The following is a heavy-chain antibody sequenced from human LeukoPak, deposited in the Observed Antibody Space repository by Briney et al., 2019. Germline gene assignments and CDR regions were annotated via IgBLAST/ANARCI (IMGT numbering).Heavy chain of an antibody. D-gene: IGHD6-19*01. CDR1: RGSISTYY. J-gene: IGHJ4*02. Sequence: SETLSLTCTVSRGSISTYYWNRIREAPGKELEWIGYIYYSGSSYRNPSLEGRVTMSVDTSKNQFSLNLNSVTATDTAVYYCARAAGSGWPRGIFDSWGQGTLVTVSS. V-gene: IGHV4-59*01. CDR2: IYYSGSS. CDR3: ARAAGSGWPRGIFDS.